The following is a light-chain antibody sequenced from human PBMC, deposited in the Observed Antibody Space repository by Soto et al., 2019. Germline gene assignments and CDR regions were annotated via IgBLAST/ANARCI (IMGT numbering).Light chain of an antibody. CDR2: GAS. J-gene: IGKJ5*01. CDR3: QQYNNWPL. V-gene: IGKV3-15*01. CDR1: QSVSSN. Sequence: EIVMTQSPATLSVSPGERATLSCRASQSVSSNLAWYQRTPGQAPRLLIYGASTRATGIPARFSGSGSGTEFTLTISSLQSEDFAVYYWQQYNNWPLFGQGTRLEIK.